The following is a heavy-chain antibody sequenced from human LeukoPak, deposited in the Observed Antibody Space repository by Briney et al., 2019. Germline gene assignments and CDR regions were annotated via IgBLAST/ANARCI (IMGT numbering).Heavy chain of an antibody. Sequence: GGYLRPSCAASGFTYHDFAMHWVRQAPGKGLEWVAAISWNSDNIDYADSVKGRFTIYRDNDMNSLYLEMASLRVEDSALYYCVKSGGYYYMDAWGKGTPVTVSS. D-gene: IGHD3-16*01. J-gene: IGHJ6*03. CDR1: GFTYHDFA. CDR2: ISWNSDNI. V-gene: IGHV3-9*01. CDR3: VKSGGYYYMDA.